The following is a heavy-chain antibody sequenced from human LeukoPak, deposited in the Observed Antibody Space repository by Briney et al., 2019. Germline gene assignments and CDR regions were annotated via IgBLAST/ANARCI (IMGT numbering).Heavy chain of an antibody. J-gene: IGHJ4*02. V-gene: IGHV4-30-4*02. Sequence: SETLSLTCTVSGGSISSGDYYWSWIRQPPGKGLEWIGYIYSSGSTYSNPSLRSRSIISIDTSKNQFSLKLSSLTVADTAVYFCAREKVGGENYFDFWGLGTLVTVSS. D-gene: IGHD3-16*01. CDR2: IYSSGST. CDR1: GGSISSGDYY. CDR3: AREKVGGENYFDF.